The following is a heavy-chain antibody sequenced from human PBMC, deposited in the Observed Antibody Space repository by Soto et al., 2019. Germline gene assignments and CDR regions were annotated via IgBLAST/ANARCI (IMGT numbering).Heavy chain of an antibody. Sequence: QVQLVQSGDEVKKPGASVKVSCKASGYTFTSYGISWVRQAPGQGLEWLGWSSASNGNTNYAQKFQGRVTMTTDTSTSTAYMELRSLRSDDTAVYYCARSRYYYDSSDFWGQGTLVTVSS. J-gene: IGHJ4*02. CDR2: SSASNGNT. V-gene: IGHV1-18*01. CDR1: GYTFTSYG. D-gene: IGHD3-22*01. CDR3: ARSRYYYDSSDF.